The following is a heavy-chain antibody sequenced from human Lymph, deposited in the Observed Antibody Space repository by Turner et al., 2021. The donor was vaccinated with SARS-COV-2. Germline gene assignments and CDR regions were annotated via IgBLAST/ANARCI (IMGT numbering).Heavy chain of an antibody. CDR1: GGSIRSGGYY. D-gene: IGHD3-22*01. Sequence: QVQLQESGPGVVKPSQTLSLTCTVPGGSIRSGGYYWSWIRQHQGKGLEWIGYIYYSGSTYYNPSLKSRVTISVDTSKNQFSLKLSSVTAADTAVYYWARTYYYDSSGYYYQYYFDYWGQGTLVTVSS. J-gene: IGHJ4*02. V-gene: IGHV4-31*03. CDR2: IYYSGST. CDR3: ARTYYYDSSGYYYQYYFDY.